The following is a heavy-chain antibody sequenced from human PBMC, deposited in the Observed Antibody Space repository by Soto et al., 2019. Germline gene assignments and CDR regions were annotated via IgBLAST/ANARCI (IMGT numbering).Heavy chain of an antibody. CDR2: ISSSSSYI. D-gene: IGHD6-19*01. V-gene: IGHV3-21*01. J-gene: IGHJ4*02. CDR3: ARDRHLIAVACPLDY. CDR1: GFTFSSYS. Sequence: EVHLVESGGGLVKPGGSLRLSCAASGFTFSSYSMNWVRQAPGTGLEWVSSISSSSSYIYYADSVKGRFTISRDNAKNSLYLQMTSLRAEDTAVYYCARDRHLIAVACPLDYWGQGTLVTVSS.